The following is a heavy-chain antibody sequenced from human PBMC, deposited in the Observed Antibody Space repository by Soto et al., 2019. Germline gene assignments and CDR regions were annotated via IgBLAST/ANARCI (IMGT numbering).Heavy chain of an antibody. D-gene: IGHD7-27*01. V-gene: IGHV4-34*01. Sequence: SETLSLTCAVYGGSFSGYYWSWIRQPPGKGLEWIGEINHSGSTNYNPSLKSRVTISVDTSKNQFSLKLSSVTAADTAVYYCARVRNWGNDAFDIWGQGTMVTVSS. J-gene: IGHJ3*02. CDR2: INHSGST. CDR1: GGSFSGYY. CDR3: ARVRNWGNDAFDI.